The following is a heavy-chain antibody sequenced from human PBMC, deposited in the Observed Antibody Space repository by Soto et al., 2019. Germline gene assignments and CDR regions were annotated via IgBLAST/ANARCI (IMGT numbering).Heavy chain of an antibody. J-gene: IGHJ3*02. CDR1: GFTFSSYA. CDR2: ISGSGGST. V-gene: IGHV3-23*01. D-gene: IGHD3-22*01. CDR3: AKAQHSHDSTGYYSRVDAFDI. Sequence: GGSLRLSCAASGFTFSSYAMSWVRQAPGKGLEWVSAISGSGGSTYYADSVKGRFTISRDNSKNTLYLQMSSLRAEDTAVYYCAKAQHSHDSTGYYSRVDAFDIWGQGTMATVSS.